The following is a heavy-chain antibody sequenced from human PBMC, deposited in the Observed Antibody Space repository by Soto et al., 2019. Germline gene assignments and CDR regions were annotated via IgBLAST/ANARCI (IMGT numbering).Heavy chain of an antibody. V-gene: IGHV3-74*01. CDR3: ARMVEWYYYYYMDV. J-gene: IGHJ6*03. CDR2: INSDGSST. Sequence: GGSLRLSCAASGFTFSSYWMHWVRQAPGKGLVWVSRINSDGSSTSYADSVKGRFTISRDNAKNTLYLQMNSLRAEDTAVYYCARMVEWYYYYYMDVWGKGTTVTVSS. D-gene: IGHD3-10*01. CDR1: GFTFSSYW.